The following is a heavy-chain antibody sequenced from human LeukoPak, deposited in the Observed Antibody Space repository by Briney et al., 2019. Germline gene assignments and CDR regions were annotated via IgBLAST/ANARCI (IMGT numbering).Heavy chain of an antibody. Sequence: GESLRLSCAASGFTFSDYYMTWIRQAPGKGLEWISYISTSAGTIYYADSVKGRFTISRDNAKNSLYLQMNSLRVEDMAVYYCARDAIDSSGFDFDYWGQGTLVTVSS. J-gene: IGHJ4*02. CDR3: ARDAIDSSGFDFDY. V-gene: IGHV3-11*01. CDR1: GFTFSDYY. D-gene: IGHD3-22*01. CDR2: ISTSAGTI.